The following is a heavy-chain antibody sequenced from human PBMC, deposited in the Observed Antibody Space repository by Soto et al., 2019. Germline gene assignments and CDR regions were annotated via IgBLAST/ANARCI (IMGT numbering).Heavy chain of an antibody. CDR2: IYYSGST. CDR1: GGSISSYY. V-gene: IGHV4-59*01. Sequence: KTSETLSLTCTVSGGSISSYYWSWIRQPPGKGLEWIGYIYYSGSTNYNPSLKSRVTISVDTSKNQFSLKLSSVTAADTAVYYCARHPRTGWFDPWGQGTLVTVSS. CDR3: ARHPRTGWFDP. J-gene: IGHJ5*02.